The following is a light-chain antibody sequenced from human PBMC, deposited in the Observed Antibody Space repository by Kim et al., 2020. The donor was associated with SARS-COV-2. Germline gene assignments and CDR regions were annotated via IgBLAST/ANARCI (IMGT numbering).Light chain of an antibody. Sequence: DIQMTQSPSSVSASVGDRVTITCRASQAISSWLAWYQQKPGKVPNLLIYSASSLQSGVPSRFSGSGSETNFTLTISSLQPEDFATYYCQQASSFQLTFGGGTKVDI. J-gene: IGKJ4*01. CDR1: QAISSW. CDR2: SAS. CDR3: QQASSFQLT. V-gene: IGKV1-12*01.